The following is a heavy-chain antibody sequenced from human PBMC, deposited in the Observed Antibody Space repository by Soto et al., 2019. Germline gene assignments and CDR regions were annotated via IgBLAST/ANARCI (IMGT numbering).Heavy chain of an antibody. V-gene: IGHV3-15*01. CDR3: AARITMIVAVISDEDAFDI. CDR2: IKGKTYGGTT. D-gene: IGHD3-22*01. CDR1: GSTFSDAW. Sequence: EVQLVESGGGLVKPGGSLRLSCAASGSTFSDAWMTWVRQAPGRGLEWVGRIKGKTYGGTTDYAARVKGRFTISRDDSKNTLYLQMNSLRTEDTAVYYCAARITMIVAVISDEDAFDIWGQGTMVTVSS. J-gene: IGHJ3*02.